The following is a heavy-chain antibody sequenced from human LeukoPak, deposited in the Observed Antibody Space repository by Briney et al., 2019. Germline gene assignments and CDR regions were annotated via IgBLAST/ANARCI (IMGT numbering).Heavy chain of an antibody. J-gene: IGHJ5*02. CDR1: GYTFTGYY. CDR3: ARERTHHSPNWFDP. V-gene: IGHV1-2*02. CDR2: INPNSGGT. Sequence: ASVKVSCKASGYTFTGYYMHWVRQAPGQGLEWMGWINPNSGGTNYAQKFQGRVTMTRDTSISTAYMELSRLRSDDTAVYYCARERTHHSPNWFDPWGQGTLVTVSS. D-gene: IGHD2-21*01.